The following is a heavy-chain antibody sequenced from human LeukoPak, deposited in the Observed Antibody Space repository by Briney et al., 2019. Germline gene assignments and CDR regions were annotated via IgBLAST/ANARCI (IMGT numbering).Heavy chain of an antibody. CDR3: ARDMRDYYDSSGYYDSFDY. CDR1: GFTFSSYA. V-gene: IGHV1-69*01. D-gene: IGHD3-22*01. J-gene: IGHJ4*02. CDR2: IIPIFGTA. Sequence: GGSLRLSCAASGFTFSSYAISWVRQAPGQGLEWMGGIIPIFGTANYAQKFQGRVTITADESTSTAYMELSSLRSEDTAVYYCARDMRDYYDSSGYYDSFDYWGQGTLVTVSS.